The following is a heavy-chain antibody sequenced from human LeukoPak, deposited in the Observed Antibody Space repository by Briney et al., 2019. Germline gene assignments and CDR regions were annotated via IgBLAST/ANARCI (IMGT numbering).Heavy chain of an antibody. D-gene: IGHD3-10*01. CDR3: ARDGSGSYYWVYWFDP. J-gene: IGHJ5*02. CDR2: TYYRSKWYN. V-gene: IGHV6-1*01. CDR1: GDSVSSNSAA. Sequence: KNSQTLSLTCAISGDSVSSNSAAWNWIRQSPSRGLEWLGRTYYRSKWYNDYAVSVKSRITINPDTSKNQFSLQLNSVTPEDTAVYYCARDGSGSYYWVYWFDPWGQGTLVTVSS.